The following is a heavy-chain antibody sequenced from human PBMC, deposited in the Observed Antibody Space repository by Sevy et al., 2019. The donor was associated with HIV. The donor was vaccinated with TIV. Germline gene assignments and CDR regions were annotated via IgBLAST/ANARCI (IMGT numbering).Heavy chain of an antibody. Sequence: GGSLRLSCAASGFTFSYYWMHWVRQAPGKGLVWVSRINSDGSSTNYADSVKGRFTISRDNAKNTLYLQMNSLRAEVTAVYYCARIGYYYDSGTYYYYFDYWGQGTLVTVSS. D-gene: IGHD3-22*01. J-gene: IGHJ4*02. CDR2: INSDGSST. CDR3: ARIGYYYDSGTYYYYFDY. V-gene: IGHV3-74*01. CDR1: GFTFSYYW.